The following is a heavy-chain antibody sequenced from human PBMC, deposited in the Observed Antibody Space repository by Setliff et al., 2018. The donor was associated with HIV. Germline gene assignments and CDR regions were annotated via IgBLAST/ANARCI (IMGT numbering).Heavy chain of an antibody. CDR3: VRSRSIWGSGRNDAFDI. V-gene: IGHV3-20*01. J-gene: IGHJ3*02. D-gene: IGHD7-27*01. Sequence: PGGSLRLSCAGSGFSLDDYGMGWVRQAPGKGLEFVSGVSWNGGNTGYSDSVKGRFTISRDNANNSLHLQMNSLRGEDTALYHCVRSRSIWGSGRNDAFDIWGQGTKVTVSS. CDR2: VSWNGGNT. CDR1: GFSLDDYG.